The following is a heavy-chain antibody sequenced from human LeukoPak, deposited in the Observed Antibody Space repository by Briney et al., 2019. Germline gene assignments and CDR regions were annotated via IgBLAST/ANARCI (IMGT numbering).Heavy chain of an antibody. V-gene: IGHV4-59*01. CDR3: ARANSGSLKTGFDY. J-gene: IGHJ4*02. CDR2: IYYSGST. CDR1: GGSISSYY. D-gene: IGHD1-26*01. Sequence: SETLSLTCTVSGGSISSYYWSWIRQPPGKGLEWIGYIYYSGSTNYNPPLKSRVTISVDTSKNQFSLKLSSVTAADTAVYYCARANSGSLKTGFDYWGQGTLVTVSS.